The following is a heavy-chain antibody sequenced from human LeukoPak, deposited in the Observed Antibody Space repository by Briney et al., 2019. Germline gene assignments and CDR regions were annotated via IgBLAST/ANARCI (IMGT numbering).Heavy chain of an antibody. D-gene: IGHD3-10*01. CDR2: ISYDGSNK. CDR1: GFTFSSYA. CDR3: ARDRARYFDY. V-gene: IGHV3-30-3*01. J-gene: IGHJ4*02. Sequence: GGSLRLSCAASGFTFSSYAMHWVRQAPGKGLEWVAVISYDGSNKYYADSVKGRFTISRDNSKNTLYLQMNSLRAEDTAVYYCARDRARYFDYWGQGTLVTVSS.